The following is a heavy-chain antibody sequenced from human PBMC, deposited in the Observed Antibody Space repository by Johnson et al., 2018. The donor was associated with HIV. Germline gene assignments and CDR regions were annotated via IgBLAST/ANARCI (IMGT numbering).Heavy chain of an antibody. Sequence: QVQLVESGGGVVQPGRSLRLSCAASGFTFSSYGMHWVRQAPGKGLEWVEVLSYDGSNKYYADSVKGRFTISRDNSKNTMNLQMNSLRAEDTALYYCARDGRDLVTRCSFDIWGQGTVVTVSS. D-gene: IGHD3-9*01. CDR3: ARDGRDLVTRCSFDI. CDR2: LSYDGSNK. J-gene: IGHJ3*02. V-gene: IGHV3-30*03. CDR1: GFTFSSYG.